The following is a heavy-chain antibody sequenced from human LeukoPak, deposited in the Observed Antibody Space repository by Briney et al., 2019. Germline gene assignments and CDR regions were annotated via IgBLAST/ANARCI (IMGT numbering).Heavy chain of an antibody. V-gene: IGHV4-39*01. Sequence: PSETLSLTCTVSGGSISSSSYYWGWIRQPPGKGLEWIGSIYYSGSTYYNPSLKSRVTISVDTSKNQFSLKLSSVTAADTAVYYCARAPITSLVRYYMDVWGKGTTVTVSS. CDR2: IYYSGST. J-gene: IGHJ6*03. CDR1: GGSISSSSYY. CDR3: ARAPITSLVRYYMDV.